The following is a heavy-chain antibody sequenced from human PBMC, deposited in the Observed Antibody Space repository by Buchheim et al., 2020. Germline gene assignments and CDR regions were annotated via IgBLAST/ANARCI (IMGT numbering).Heavy chain of an antibody. CDR3: AKVKQDTAMVTYTYYFDY. CDR2: ISYDGSNK. Sequence: QVQLVESGGGVVQPGRSLRLSCAASGFTFSSYGMHWVRQAPGKGLEWVAVISYDGSNKYYADSVKGRFTISRDNSKNTLYLQMNSLRAEDTAVYYWAKVKQDTAMVTYTYYFDYWGQGTL. J-gene: IGHJ4*02. D-gene: IGHD5-18*01. V-gene: IGHV3-30*18. CDR1: GFTFSSYG.